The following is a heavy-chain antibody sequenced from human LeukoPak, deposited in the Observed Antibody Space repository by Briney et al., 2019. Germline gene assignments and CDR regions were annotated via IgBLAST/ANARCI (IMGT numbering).Heavy chain of an antibody. V-gene: IGHV3-30*02. CDR1: GFTFNAFG. Sequence: PGGSLRLSCAASGFTFNAFGIHWVRQAPGKGLEWVAFMQYDGRIKYYADSVKGRFTIARDNSKNMLYLQMNSLRAEDTAVYYCVKGSGGGWYAFDIWGQGTMVTVSS. D-gene: IGHD6-19*01. CDR2: MQYDGRIK. CDR3: VKGSGGGWYAFDI. J-gene: IGHJ3*02.